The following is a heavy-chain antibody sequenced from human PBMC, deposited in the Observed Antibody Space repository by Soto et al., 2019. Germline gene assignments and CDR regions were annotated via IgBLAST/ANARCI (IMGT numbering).Heavy chain of an antibody. Sequence: SETLSLTCTVSGGSISSGDYYWSWIRQPPGKGLEWIGYIYYSGSTYYNPSLKSRVTISVDTSKNQFSLKLSSVTAADTAVYYLARDPRIAAHWFDPWGQETLVTVPS. CDR2: IYYSGST. CDR3: ARDPRIAAHWFDP. D-gene: IGHD6-6*01. V-gene: IGHV4-30-4*01. CDR1: GGSISSGDYY. J-gene: IGHJ5*02.